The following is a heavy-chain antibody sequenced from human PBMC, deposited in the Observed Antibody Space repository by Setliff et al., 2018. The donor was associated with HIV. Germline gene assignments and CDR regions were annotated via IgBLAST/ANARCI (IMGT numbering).Heavy chain of an antibody. D-gene: IGHD1-7*01. CDR2: FYSSDII. J-gene: IGHJ5*02. V-gene: IGHV4-61*02. CDR3: ARDLGGRAPMRNYFDP. Sequence: SQTLSLTCSVSGGSISDGGYYWSWIRQPAGKGLEWIGRFYSSDIIDYNPSLKSRVTISIDTSKNQFSLKLSSVTAADAAIYYCARDLGGRAPMRNYFDPWGQGTLVTVSS. CDR1: GGSISDGGYY.